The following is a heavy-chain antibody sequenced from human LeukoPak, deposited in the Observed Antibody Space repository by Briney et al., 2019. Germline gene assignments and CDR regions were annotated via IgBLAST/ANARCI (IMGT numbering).Heavy chain of an antibody. Sequence: PGGSLRLSCAASGFTFSSYWMSWVRQAPGKGLEWVANIKQDGSEKYYVDSVKGRFTISRDNAKNSLYLQMNSLRAEDTAVYYCAIAEWTTYYYDSSGYMFDYWGQGTLVTVSS. V-gene: IGHV3-7*01. D-gene: IGHD3-22*01. CDR1: GFTFSSYW. CDR2: IKQDGSEK. CDR3: AIAEWTTYYYDSSGYMFDY. J-gene: IGHJ4*02.